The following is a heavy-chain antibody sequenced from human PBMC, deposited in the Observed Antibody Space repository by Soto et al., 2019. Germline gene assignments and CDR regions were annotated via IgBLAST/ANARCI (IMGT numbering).Heavy chain of an antibody. CDR2: INPNSGGT. V-gene: IGHV1-2*04. CDR3: ARELLDSSGYYRVWGAFDI. CDR1: GYTFTGYY. Sequence: ASVKVSCKASGYTFTGYYMHWVRQAPGQGLEWMGWINPNSGGTNYAQKFQGWVTMTRDTSISTAYMGLSRLRSDDTAVYYCARELLDSSGYYRVWGAFDIWGQGTMVT. D-gene: IGHD3-22*01. J-gene: IGHJ3*02.